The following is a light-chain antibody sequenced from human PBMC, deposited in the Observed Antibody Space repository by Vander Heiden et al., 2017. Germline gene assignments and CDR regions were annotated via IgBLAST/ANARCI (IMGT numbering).Light chain of an antibody. Sequence: DIQMTQSPSTLSASVGDRVTITCRASQSISSWLAWYQQKPGKAPKLLIYKASSLESGVPSRFSGSGSGTEFTLTISSLQPDDFATYYCQRDNLYMWTFGQGTKVEVK. CDR1: QSISSW. V-gene: IGKV1-5*03. CDR2: KAS. J-gene: IGKJ1*01. CDR3: QRDNLYMWT.